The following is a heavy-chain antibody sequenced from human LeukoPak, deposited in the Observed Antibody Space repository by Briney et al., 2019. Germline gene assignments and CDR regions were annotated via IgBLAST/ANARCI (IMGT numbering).Heavy chain of an antibody. D-gene: IGHD6-19*01. V-gene: IGHV3-48*03. CDR3: ARAPTFSGWFDY. J-gene: IGHJ4*02. CDR1: GFTFSSYG. Sequence: GGSLRLSCAASGFTFSSYGMNWVRQAPGKGLEWVSYISNSAYTIYYADSVKGRFTISRDNAKSSLYLQMNSLRAEDTAVYYCARAPTFSGWFDYWGQGTLVTVSS. CDR2: ISNSAYTI.